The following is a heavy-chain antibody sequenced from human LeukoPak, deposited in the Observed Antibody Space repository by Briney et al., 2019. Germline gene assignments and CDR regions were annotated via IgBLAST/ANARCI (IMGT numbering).Heavy chain of an antibody. D-gene: IGHD2-21*02. V-gene: IGHV4-39*01. CDR3: ARLETSVTEHNWFDL. Sequence: NPSETLSLTCTVSGASISSSAYYWGWIRQPPGKGLEWIGSIGGSNYYRGSTYYNPSLKSRVTIHVDTSKDQFSLKLSSVTAADTAVYYCARLETSVTEHNWFDLWGQGTLVTVSS. J-gene: IGHJ5*02. CDR2: IGGSNYYRGST. CDR1: GASISSSAYY.